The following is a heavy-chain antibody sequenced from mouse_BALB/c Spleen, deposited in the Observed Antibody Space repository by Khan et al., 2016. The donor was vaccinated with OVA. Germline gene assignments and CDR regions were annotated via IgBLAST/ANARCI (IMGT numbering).Heavy chain of an antibody. CDR2: INPTSGYT. CDR3: EKDRIDY. Sequence: QVQLKESGTGLVKPGASVKLSCKASGYTFTTYWMHWVKQRPGQGLEWIGYINPTSGYTDYNEKFKDKATLSADKSSSTAFMQMSSLTSEDSAVYYCEKDRIDYWGQGTILTVSS. J-gene: IGHJ2*01. CDR1: GYTFTTYW. V-gene: IGHV1-7*01.